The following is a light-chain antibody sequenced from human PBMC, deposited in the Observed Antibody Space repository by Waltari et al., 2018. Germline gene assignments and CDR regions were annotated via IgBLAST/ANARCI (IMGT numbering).Light chain of an antibody. CDR1: QSVSSN. J-gene: IGKJ1*01. CDR3: QQRSNWPPT. Sequence: DIVLTQSPATLSLSPGERATLSCRASQSVSSNLAWYQQKPGQAPRLLIYDASNRATGTPARFSGSGSGTDFTLTISSLDPEDFAVYYCQQRSNWPPTFGQGTKVEIK. CDR2: DAS. V-gene: IGKV3-11*01.